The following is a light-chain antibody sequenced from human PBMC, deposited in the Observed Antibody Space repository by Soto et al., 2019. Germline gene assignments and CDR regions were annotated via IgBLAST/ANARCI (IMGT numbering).Light chain of an antibody. CDR3: QQRSNWPLT. V-gene: IGKV3-11*01. CDR2: DAS. CDR1: QSISSQ. J-gene: IGKJ4*01. Sequence: EIVLTQSPVTLSLSPGERATLSCRASQSISSQLAWYQQKPGQAPRLLIHDASNRATGIPARFSGSGSSTDFTLTISSLEPEDFAVYFCQQRSNWPLTFGGGTKVEIK.